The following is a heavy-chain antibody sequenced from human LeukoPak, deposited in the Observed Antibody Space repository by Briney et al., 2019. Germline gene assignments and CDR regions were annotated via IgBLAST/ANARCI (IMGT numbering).Heavy chain of an antibody. V-gene: IGHV3-23*01. Sequence: TGGSLRLSCAASGFTFSSYAMSWVRQAPGKGLEWVSTISSSGASTWYADSVKGRFTISRDNSKNTLYLQMNSLRAEDTAVYYCAKLPNSGWICDHWGQGTLVTVS. J-gene: IGHJ4*02. CDR3: AKLPNSGWICDH. CDR1: GFTFSSYA. D-gene: IGHD6-19*01. CDR2: ISSSGAST.